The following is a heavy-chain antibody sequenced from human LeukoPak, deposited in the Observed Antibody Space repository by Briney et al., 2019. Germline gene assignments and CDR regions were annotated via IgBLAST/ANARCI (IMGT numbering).Heavy chain of an antibody. CDR1: GGSISSGGYY. CDR2: IYHSGST. Sequence: SETLSLTCTVSGGSISSGGYYWSWIRQPPGKGLEWIGYIYHSGSTYYNPSLKSRVTISVDRSKNQFSLKLSSVTAADTAVYYCARLRFDFWSGYYSPSDCWGQGTLVTVSS. D-gene: IGHD3-3*01. CDR3: ARLRFDFWSGYYSPSDC. J-gene: IGHJ4*02. V-gene: IGHV4-30-2*01.